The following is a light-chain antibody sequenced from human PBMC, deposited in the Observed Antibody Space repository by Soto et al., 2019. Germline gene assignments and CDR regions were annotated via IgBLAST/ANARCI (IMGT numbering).Light chain of an antibody. CDR3: QHYSNWPPT. Sequence: EMVMTQSPATRSVSPGERVTLSCRASDNVHRNLAWYQQKPGQGPSLLIYYASIRATGVPDRFTGSGSGTEFTLTISSLQSEDFGVYHCQHYSNWPPTFGPGTKVEIK. J-gene: IGKJ3*01. CDR1: DNVHRN. CDR2: YAS. V-gene: IGKV3-15*01.